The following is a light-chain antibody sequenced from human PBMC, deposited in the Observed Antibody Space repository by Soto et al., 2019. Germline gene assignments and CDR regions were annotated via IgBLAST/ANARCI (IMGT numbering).Light chain of an antibody. Sequence: EIVLTQSPGTLSLSLGERATLSCRASQSISSTYLDWYQQKPGQPPRLLIFGTSSRATGIPERFSGSGSGTDFTLTISRLESEDFAVYYCQQYERSRGWTFGQGTKVEIK. V-gene: IGKV3-20*01. CDR3: QQYERSRGWT. CDR2: GTS. CDR1: QSISSTY. J-gene: IGKJ1*01.